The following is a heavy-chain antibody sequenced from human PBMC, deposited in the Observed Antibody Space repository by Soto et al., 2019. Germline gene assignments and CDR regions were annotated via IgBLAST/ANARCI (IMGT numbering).Heavy chain of an antibody. J-gene: IGHJ5*02. CDR1: GFTLTTTGMC. V-gene: IGHV2-70*12. CDR2: IDWDDDK. CDR3: AKSGSSGWYGWFDP. D-gene: IGHD6-19*01. Sequence: SGPTLVNPTQTLTLTCTFSGFTLTTTGMCVSWIRQPPGKALEWLAPIDWDDDKYYSTSLKTRLTISKDTSKNQVVLTMTNMDPVDTATYYCAKSGSSGWYGWFDPWGQGTLVTVSS.